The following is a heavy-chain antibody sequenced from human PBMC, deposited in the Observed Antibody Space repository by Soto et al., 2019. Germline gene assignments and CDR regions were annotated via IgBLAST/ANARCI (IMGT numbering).Heavy chain of an antibody. Sequence: ASVKVSCKVSGYTLTELSMHWVRQAPGKGLEWMGGFDPEDGETIYAQKFQGRVTMTEDTSTDTAYVELSSLRSEDTAVYYCASGGYCSGGSCYSHAFDIWGQGTMVTVSS. CDR1: GYTLTELS. J-gene: IGHJ3*02. CDR2: FDPEDGET. D-gene: IGHD2-15*01. CDR3: ASGGYCSGGSCYSHAFDI. V-gene: IGHV1-24*01.